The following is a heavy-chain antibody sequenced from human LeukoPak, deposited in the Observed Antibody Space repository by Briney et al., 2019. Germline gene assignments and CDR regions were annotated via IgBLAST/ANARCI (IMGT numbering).Heavy chain of an antibody. Sequence: GGSLRLSCAASEFSVGSNYMTWVRQAPGKGLEWVSLIYSGGSTYYADSVKGRFTISRDNSKNTLYLQMNSLRAEDTAVYYCAKDGATGPGGYFDYWGQGTLVTVSS. D-gene: IGHD5-12*01. CDR2: IYSGGST. J-gene: IGHJ4*02. CDR3: AKDGATGPGGYFDY. CDR1: EFSVGSNY. V-gene: IGHV3-66*01.